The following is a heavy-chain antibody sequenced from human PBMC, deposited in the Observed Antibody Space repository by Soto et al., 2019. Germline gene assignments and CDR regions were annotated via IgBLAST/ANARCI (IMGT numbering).Heavy chain of an antibody. Sequence: GESLKISCKGSGYSFTSYWIGWVRQMPGKGLEWMGIIYPGDSDTRYSPSFQGQVTISADKSISTAYLQWSSLKASDTAMYYCARRRPDRGPLYYYYYGMDVWGQGTTVTVSS. V-gene: IGHV5-51*01. CDR3: ARRRPDRGPLYYYYYGMDV. D-gene: IGHD3-10*01. CDR1: GYSFTSYW. J-gene: IGHJ6*02. CDR2: IYPGDSDT.